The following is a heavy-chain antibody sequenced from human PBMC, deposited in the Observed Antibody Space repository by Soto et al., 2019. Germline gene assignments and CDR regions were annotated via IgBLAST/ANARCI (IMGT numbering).Heavy chain of an antibody. CDR2: INPSGGNT. V-gene: IGHV1-46*01. CDR3: ARLATLNPPYYFDY. J-gene: IGHJ4*02. Sequence: ASVKVSCKASGYTFLSFYMHWVRQAPGQGLEWMGVINPSGGNTVYAQKFLGRVTMTRDTSTNTVYMELSSLRFEDTAVYYCARLATLNPPYYFDYWGQRTQVTVS. D-gene: IGHD3-16*01. CDR1: GYTFLSFY.